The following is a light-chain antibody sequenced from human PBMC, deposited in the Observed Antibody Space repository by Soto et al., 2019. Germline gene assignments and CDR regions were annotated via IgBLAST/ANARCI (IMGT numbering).Light chain of an antibody. CDR2: HSS. J-gene: IGKJ5*01. CDR1: QNVLNH. V-gene: IGKV3D-15*01. Sequence: EVVMTQSPATLSVSPGDRVTLSCRASQNVLNHLAWYQQKNGQAPKLLLYHSSIRATGVPARFSGSGSGTEFILTISSLQFEDFALYYCQQYHTWPYATTFGQGTRLEIK. CDR3: QQYHTWPYATT.